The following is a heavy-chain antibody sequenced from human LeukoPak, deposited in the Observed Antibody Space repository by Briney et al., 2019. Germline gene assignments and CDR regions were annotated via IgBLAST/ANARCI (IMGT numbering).Heavy chain of an antibody. CDR1: GFTFSDAW. D-gene: IGHD3-22*01. J-gene: IGHJ4*02. V-gene: IGHV3-15*01. CDR3: TTDWYYYDSSGYYPIF. Sequence: GGSLRLSCAASGFTFSDAWMSWVRQAPGKGLEWVGRIKSKSDGGTTDFAAPVKGRFTISRDDSKNTLYLQMNSLKTEDTAVYYCTTDWYYYDSSGYYPIFWGQGTLVTVSS. CDR2: IKSKSDGGTT.